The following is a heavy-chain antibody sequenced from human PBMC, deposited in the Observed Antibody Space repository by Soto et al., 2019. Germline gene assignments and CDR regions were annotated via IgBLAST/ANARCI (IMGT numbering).Heavy chain of an antibody. J-gene: IGHJ4*02. D-gene: IGHD2-15*01. CDR3: ARVFWSASTLRLLPGYFDY. V-gene: IGHV1-18*01. Sequence: GASVKVSCKASGYTFTSYGISWVRQAPGQGLEWMGWISAYNGNTNYAQKLQGRVTMTTDTSTSTAYMELRSLRSDDTAVYYCARVFWSASTLRLLPGYFDYRGQGTLVTV. CDR2: ISAYNGNT. CDR1: GYTFTSYG.